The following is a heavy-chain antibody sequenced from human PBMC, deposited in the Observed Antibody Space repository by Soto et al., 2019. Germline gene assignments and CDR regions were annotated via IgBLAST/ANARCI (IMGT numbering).Heavy chain of an antibody. CDR1: GGSVSSGSYY. V-gene: IGHV4-61*01. CDR3: ARDPGPYCSGGSCAGGYYYYGMDV. D-gene: IGHD2-15*01. J-gene: IGHJ6*02. Sequence: PSETLSLTCTVSGGSVSSGSYYWSWIRQPPGKGLEWIGYIYYSGSTNYNPSLKSRVTISVDTSKNQFSLKLSSVTAADTAVYYCARDPGPYCSGGSCAGGYYYYGMDVWGQGTTVTVPS. CDR2: IYYSGST.